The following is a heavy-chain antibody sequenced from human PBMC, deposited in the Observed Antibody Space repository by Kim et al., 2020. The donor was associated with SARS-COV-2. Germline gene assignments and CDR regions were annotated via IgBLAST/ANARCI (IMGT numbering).Heavy chain of an antibody. Sequence: ASVKVSCKASGYTFTSYGITWVRQAPGQGLEWMGWIHTSTGNTNYAQKFQVRVTMTTDTSTTTAYMELRSLRSDDTAVYYCAREQAPYDYWGQGTLVTVSS. V-gene: IGHV1-18*01. CDR3: AREQAPYDY. CDR2: IHTSTGNT. J-gene: IGHJ4*02. CDR1: GYTFTSYG.